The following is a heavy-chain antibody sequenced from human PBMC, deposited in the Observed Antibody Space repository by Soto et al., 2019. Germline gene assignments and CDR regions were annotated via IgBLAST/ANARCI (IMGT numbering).Heavy chain of an antibody. CDR3: AKDTVKTDCTNVVCYPYWYFDL. V-gene: IGHV3-23*01. CDR2: ISGSGGST. D-gene: IGHD2-8*01. CDR1: GFTFSSYA. J-gene: IGHJ2*01. Sequence: PGGSLRLSCAASGFTFSSYAMSWVRQALGKGLEWVSAISGSGGSTYYADSVKGRFTISRDNSKNTLYLQMNSLRAEDTAVYYCAKDTVKTDCTNVVCYPYWYFDLWGRGTLATVSS.